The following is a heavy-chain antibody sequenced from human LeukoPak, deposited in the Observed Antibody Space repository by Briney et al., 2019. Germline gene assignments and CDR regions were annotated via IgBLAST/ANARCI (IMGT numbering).Heavy chain of an antibody. J-gene: IGHJ4*02. Sequence: PGGSLRLSCAASRFTFSSYGMHWVRQAPGKGLEWVAVIWYDGSNKYYADSVKGRFTISRDNSKNTLYLQMNSLRAEDTAVYYCARRNYDSSGYCDYWGQGTLATVSS. CDR3: ARRNYDSSGYCDY. D-gene: IGHD3-22*01. CDR1: RFTFSSYG. CDR2: IWYDGSNK. V-gene: IGHV3-33*08.